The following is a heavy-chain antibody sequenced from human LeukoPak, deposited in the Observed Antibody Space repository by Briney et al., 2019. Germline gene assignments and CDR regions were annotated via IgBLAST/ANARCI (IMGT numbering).Heavy chain of an antibody. CDR3: ARGWVVPAAQSKNNWFDP. Sequence: PSETLSLTCAVYGGSFSGYYWSWIRQTPGKGLEWIGEINHSGSTNYNPSLKSRVTISVDTSKNQFSLKLSSVTAADTAVYYCARGWVVPAAQSKNNWFDPWGQGTLVTVSS. D-gene: IGHD2-2*01. V-gene: IGHV4-34*01. J-gene: IGHJ5*02. CDR1: GGSFSGYY. CDR2: INHSGST.